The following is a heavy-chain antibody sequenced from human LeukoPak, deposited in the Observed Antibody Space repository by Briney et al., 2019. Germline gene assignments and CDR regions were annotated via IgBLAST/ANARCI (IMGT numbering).Heavy chain of an antibody. CDR2: INPNSGGT. D-gene: IGHD2-8*01. CDR3: ARASRLIRYYYYYMDV. J-gene: IGHJ6*03. V-gene: IGHV1-2*02. Sequence: ASVKVSCKASGYTFTGYYMHWVRQAPGQGLERMGWINPNSGGTNYAQKFQGRVTMTRDTSISTAYMELSRLRSDDTAVYYCARASRLIRYYYYYMDVWGKGTTVTVSS. CDR1: GYTFTGYY.